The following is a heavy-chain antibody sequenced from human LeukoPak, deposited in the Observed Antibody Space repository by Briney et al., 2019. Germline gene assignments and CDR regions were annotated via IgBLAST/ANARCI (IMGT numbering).Heavy chain of an antibody. V-gene: IGHV4-30-4*01. CDR3: AREPYDFWNYYYMDV. D-gene: IGHD3-3*01. Sequence: SETLFLTCTVSGGSISSGDYYWSWIRQPPGKGMEWIGYIYYSGSTYYNPSLKSRVTIAVDTSKNQFSLKLSSVTAADTAVYYCAREPYDFWNYYYMDVWGKGTTVTVSS. CDR2: IYYSGST. CDR1: GGSISSGDYY. J-gene: IGHJ6*03.